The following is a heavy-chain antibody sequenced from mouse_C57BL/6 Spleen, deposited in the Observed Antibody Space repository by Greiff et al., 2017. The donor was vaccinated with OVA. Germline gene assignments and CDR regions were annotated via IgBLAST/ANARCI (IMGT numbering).Heavy chain of an antibody. Sequence: VQLQQSDAELVKPGASVKISCKVSGYTFTDHTIHWMKQRPEQGLEWIGYIYPRDGSTKYNEKFKGKATLTADKSSSTAYMQLNSLTSEDSAVYFCARERRFYYDYDAGVDYWGQGTTLTGSS. D-gene: IGHD2-4*01. J-gene: IGHJ2*01. CDR3: ARERRFYYDYDAGVDY. CDR1: GYTFTDHT. CDR2: IYPRDGST. V-gene: IGHV1-78*01.